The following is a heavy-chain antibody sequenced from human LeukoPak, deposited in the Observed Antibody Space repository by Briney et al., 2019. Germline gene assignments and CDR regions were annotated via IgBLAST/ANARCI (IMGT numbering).Heavy chain of an antibody. Sequence: SETLSLTCTVSDDSITMYYWSWIRQPAGKGLEWIGRIYTSGSTNYNPSLKSRVTISVDTSKNQFSLKLSSVTAADTAVYYCARSEQQLVQDAFDIWGQGTMVTVSS. CDR3: ARSEQQLVQDAFDI. D-gene: IGHD6-13*01. V-gene: IGHV4-4*07. CDR2: IYTSGST. CDR1: DDSITMYY. J-gene: IGHJ3*02.